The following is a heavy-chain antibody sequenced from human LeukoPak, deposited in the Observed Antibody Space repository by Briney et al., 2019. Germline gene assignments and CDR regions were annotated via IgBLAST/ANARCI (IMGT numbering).Heavy chain of an antibody. CDR2: IYDSGST. V-gene: IGHV4-59*12. CDR1: GGSISSYY. D-gene: IGHD3-10*01. J-gene: IGHJ6*03. CDR3: AREMEDKSFSFGELRKNYYYYMDV. Sequence: PSETLSLTCTVSGGSISSYYWSWIRQPPGKGLEWIGYIYDSGSTNYNPSLKSRVTISVDTSKNQFSLKLSSVTAADTAVYYCAREMEDKSFSFGELRKNYYYYMDVWGKGTTVTVSS.